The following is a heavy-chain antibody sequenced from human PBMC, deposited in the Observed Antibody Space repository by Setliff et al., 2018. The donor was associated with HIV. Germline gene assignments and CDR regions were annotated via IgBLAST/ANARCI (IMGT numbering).Heavy chain of an antibody. J-gene: IGHJ4*02. CDR2: INWNGGST. CDR1: GFTFDDYG. CDR3: AREGFSGWYLNY. Sequence: PGGSLRLSCAASGFTFDDYGMSWVRQAPGKGLEWVSGINWNGGSTGYADSVKGRFTISRDNAKNSLYLQINSLRAEETTLYYCAREGFSGWYLNYWGQGTLVTVSS. D-gene: IGHD6-19*01. V-gene: IGHV3-20*04.